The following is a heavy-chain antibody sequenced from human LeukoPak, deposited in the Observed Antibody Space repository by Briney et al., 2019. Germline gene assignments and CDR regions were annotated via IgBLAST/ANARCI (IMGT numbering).Heavy chain of an antibody. V-gene: IGHV3-23*01. CDR3: AKAGIGADGAGFLCEY. CDR1: GFTFSDYA. Sequence: GGSPTLSCAASGFTFSDYAMSWVRQAPGKGLEWVSTASYYVGKQYHTDSVRGGFTVSRDNSRNTVSLQMSSLRVEDSGIYYCAKAGIGADGAGFLCEYWGQGTLVTVSS. J-gene: IGHJ4*02. D-gene: IGHD1-1*01. CDR2: ASYYVGKQ.